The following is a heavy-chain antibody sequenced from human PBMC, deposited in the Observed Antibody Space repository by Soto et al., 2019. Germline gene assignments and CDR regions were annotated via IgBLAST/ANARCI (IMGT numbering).Heavy chain of an antibody. CDR3: AKGSSGWPAYYYYGMDV. J-gene: IGHJ6*02. Sequence: GGSLRLSCAASGFTFSSYAMSWVRQAPGKGLEWVSAISGSGSSTYYADSVKGRFTISRDNSKNTLYLQMNSLRAEDTAVYYCAKGSSGWPAYYYYGMDVWGQGTTVTVSS. CDR2: ISGSGSST. CDR1: GFTFSSYA. D-gene: IGHD6-19*01. V-gene: IGHV3-23*01.